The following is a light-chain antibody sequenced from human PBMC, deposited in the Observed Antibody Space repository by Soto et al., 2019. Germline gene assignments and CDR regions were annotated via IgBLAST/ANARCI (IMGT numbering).Light chain of an antibody. V-gene: IGKV3-20*01. CDR3: HQYGGSLPYT. J-gene: IGKJ2*01. CDR2: DAS. Sequence: EIVLTQSPGTLSLSPGERATLSCRASQSVSSNYLAWYQHKPGQAPRLLMSDASRRATGIPDRFSGSGSGTDFTLTISRLEPEDFAVYYCHQYGGSLPYTLGQGTKLEIK. CDR1: QSVSSNY.